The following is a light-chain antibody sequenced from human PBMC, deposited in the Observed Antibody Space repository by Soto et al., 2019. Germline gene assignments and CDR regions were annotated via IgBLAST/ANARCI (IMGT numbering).Light chain of an antibody. V-gene: IGKV3D-20*01. CDR3: QQYGSSPRT. CDR2: DAS. J-gene: IGKJ1*01. CDR1: QSISNNY. Sequence: EIVLTQSPATLSLSPGERAILSCGASQSISNNYLAWYQQKPGLAPRLLIYDASSRATGIPDRFSGSGSGTDFSLTISRLEPEDFAVYYCQQYGSSPRTFGQGTKVEIK.